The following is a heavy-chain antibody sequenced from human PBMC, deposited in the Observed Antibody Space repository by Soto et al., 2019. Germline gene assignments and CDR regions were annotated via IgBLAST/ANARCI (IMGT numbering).Heavy chain of an antibody. V-gene: IGHV3-48*02. Sequence: EVQLVESGGGLVQPGGSLRLSCAASGFTFSLYSMCWVRQAPGKGLEWVSYISRSSTGIHYADSVKGRLTISRDDATNSMHLQMNSLRDGDTAVYYCARAVTWGLDVWGQGTTVSISS. D-gene: IGHD3-10*01. CDR1: GFTFSLYS. J-gene: IGHJ6*02. CDR2: ISRSSTGI. CDR3: ARAVTWGLDV.